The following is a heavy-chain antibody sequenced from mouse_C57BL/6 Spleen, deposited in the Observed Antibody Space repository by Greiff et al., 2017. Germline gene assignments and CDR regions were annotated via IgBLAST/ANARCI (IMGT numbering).Heavy chain of an antibody. D-gene: IGHD1-1*01. J-gene: IGHJ1*03. V-gene: IGHV1-54*01. CDR2: INPGSGGT. CDR1: GYAFTNYL. Sequence: VKLQESGAELVRPGTSVKVSCKASGYAFTNYLIEWVKQRPGQGLEWIGVINPGSGGTNYNEKFKGKATLTADKSSSTAYMQLSSLTSEDSAVYFCARSPYYYGSSYGYFDVWGTGTTVTVSS. CDR3: ARSPYYYGSSYGYFDV.